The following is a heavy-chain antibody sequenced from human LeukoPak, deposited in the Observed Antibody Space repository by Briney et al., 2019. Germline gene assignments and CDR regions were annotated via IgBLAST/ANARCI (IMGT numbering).Heavy chain of an antibody. J-gene: IGHJ6*02. D-gene: IGHD3-22*01. Sequence: PGGSLRLSCTASGFTFSSYGMNWVRQAPGQGLEWVSVICFDGRYKYYADSVKGRFTISRDNSKNTLNLQMNSLRVEDTAVYYCAKEKDYYEYRYWMDVWGQGTTVTVSS. V-gene: IGHV3-30*02. CDR2: ICFDGRYK. CDR3: AKEKDYYEYRYWMDV. CDR1: GFTFSSYG.